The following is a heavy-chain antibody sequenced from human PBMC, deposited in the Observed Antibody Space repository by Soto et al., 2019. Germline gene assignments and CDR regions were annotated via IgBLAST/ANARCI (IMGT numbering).Heavy chain of an antibody. D-gene: IGHD3-22*01. J-gene: IGHJ4*02. CDR3: ARELRYYYDSTPRGIDY. CDR1: GFTVSSNY. CDR2: IYSGGST. Sequence: GGSLRLSCAASGFTVSSNYMSWVRRAPGKGLEWVSVIYSGGSTYYADSVKGRLTISRDNSKNTLYLQMNSLRAEDTAVYYCARELRYYYDSTPRGIDYWGQGT. V-gene: IGHV3-66*01.